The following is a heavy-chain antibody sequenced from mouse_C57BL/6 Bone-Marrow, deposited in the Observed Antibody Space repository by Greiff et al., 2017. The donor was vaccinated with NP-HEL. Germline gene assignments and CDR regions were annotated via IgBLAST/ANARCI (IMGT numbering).Heavy chain of an antibody. D-gene: IGHD1-1*01. CDR3: AKRGYGSPYVDY. CDR2: IDPSDSYT. CDR1: GYTFTSYW. V-gene: IGHV1-59*01. J-gene: IGHJ2*01. Sequence: VQLQQPGAELVRPGTSVKLSCKASGYTFTSYWMHWVKQRPGQGLEWIGVIDPSDSYTNYNQKFKGKATLTVDTSSSTAYMQLSSLTSEDSAVYYCAKRGYGSPYVDYWGQGTTLTVSS.